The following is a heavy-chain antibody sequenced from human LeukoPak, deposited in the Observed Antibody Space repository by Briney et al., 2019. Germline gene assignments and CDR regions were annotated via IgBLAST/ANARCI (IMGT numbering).Heavy chain of an antibody. V-gene: IGHV3-21*01. J-gene: IGHJ6*04. CDR1: GFNFRTYT. D-gene: IGHD3-10*02. CDR3: AELGITMIGGV. CDR2: ISSSGDYT. Sequence: GGSLRLSCAASGFNFRTYTLNWVRQAPGKGLEWVSSISSSGDYTYYADSLKGRFTISRDNAKNSLYLQMNSLRAEDTAVYYCAELGITMIGGVWGKGTTVTISS.